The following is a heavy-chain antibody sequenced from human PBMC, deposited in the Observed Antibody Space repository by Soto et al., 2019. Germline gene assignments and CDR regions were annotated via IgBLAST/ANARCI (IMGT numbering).Heavy chain of an antibody. V-gene: IGHV3-30-3*01. CDR2: ISYDGSNK. J-gene: IGHJ4*02. CDR3: ARGRRGGGVLPSAIFDY. D-gene: IGHD3-16*01. Sequence: SLRLSCAASGFTFSSYSMHWVRQAPGKGLEWVAVISYDGSNKYYADSVKGRFTISRDNSKNTLYLQMNSLRAEDTAVYYCARGRRGGGVLPSAIFDYWGQGTQVTVSS. CDR1: GFTFSSYS.